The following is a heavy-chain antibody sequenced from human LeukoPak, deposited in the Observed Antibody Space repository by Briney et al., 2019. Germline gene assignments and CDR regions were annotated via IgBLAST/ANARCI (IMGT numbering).Heavy chain of an antibody. CDR3: ARGYYSGSGRYYFDF. Sequence: GGSLRLSCAAAGFTFSSYAMNWVRQAPGKGLEWISVIGGSGSTTNYADSVKGRFTISRDNSKNTLFLQMSSLRVEDTAVYYCARGYYSGSGRYYFDFWGQGTLVTGSS. CDR2: IGGSGSTT. D-gene: IGHD3-10*01. J-gene: IGHJ4*02. V-gene: IGHV3-23*01. CDR1: GFTFSSYA.